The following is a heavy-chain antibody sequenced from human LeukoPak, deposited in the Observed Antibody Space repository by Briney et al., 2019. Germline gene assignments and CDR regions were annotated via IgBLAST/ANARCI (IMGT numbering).Heavy chain of an antibody. CDR2: IYPGGSDT. D-gene: IGHD5-18*01. J-gene: IGHJ4*02. CDR1: GYSFTSYW. CDR3: ARLRDTALDS. V-gene: IGHV5-51*01. Sequence: GESLKISCKGSGYSFTSYWIGWVRQMPGKGLEWMGIIYPGGSDTRYSPSFQGQVTISADKSISTAYLQWSSLKASDTAIYYCARLRDTALDSWGQGTLVIVSS.